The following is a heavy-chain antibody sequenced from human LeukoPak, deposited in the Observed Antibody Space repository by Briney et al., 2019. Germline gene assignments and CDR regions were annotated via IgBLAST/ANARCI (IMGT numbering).Heavy chain of an antibody. J-gene: IGHJ3*02. Sequence: PSETLSLTCTVSGGSISSYYWSWIRQPAGKGLEWIGRIYTSGSTNYNPSLKSRVTISVDTSKNQFSLKLSSVTAADTAVYYCARPTLAMSRLDAFDIWGQGTMVTVSS. D-gene: IGHD5-18*01. CDR3: ARPTLAMSRLDAFDI. V-gene: IGHV4-4*07. CDR2: IYTSGST. CDR1: GGSISSYY.